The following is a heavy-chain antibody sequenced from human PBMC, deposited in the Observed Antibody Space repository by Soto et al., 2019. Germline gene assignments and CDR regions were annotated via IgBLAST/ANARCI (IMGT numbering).Heavy chain of an antibody. Sequence: QVQLVESGGGLVKPGGSLRLSCAASGFTFSDYYMSWIRQAPGKGLEWVSYISSSDNIIYYADSVKGRFTISRDNAKNSLYLQMNSLRAEDTAVYCCARDRGYYDSSGYFDYWGQGTLVTVSS. V-gene: IGHV3-11*01. CDR3: ARDRGYYDSSGYFDY. CDR2: ISSSDNII. CDR1: GFTFSDYY. J-gene: IGHJ4*02. D-gene: IGHD3-22*01.